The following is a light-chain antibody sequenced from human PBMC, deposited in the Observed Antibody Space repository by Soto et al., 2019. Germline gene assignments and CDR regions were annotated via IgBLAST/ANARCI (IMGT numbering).Light chain of an antibody. Sequence: QSALTQPPSVSASPGQSVTISCTGTSSDVGSYDRVSWYQQPPGTAPKLMIYEVSNRPSGVPDRFSGSKSGNTASLTISGLQAEDEADYFCASYTTSSAFVVFGGVTKLTVL. CDR3: ASYTTSSAFVV. J-gene: IGLJ2*01. V-gene: IGLV2-18*02. CDR2: EVS. CDR1: SSDVGSYDR.